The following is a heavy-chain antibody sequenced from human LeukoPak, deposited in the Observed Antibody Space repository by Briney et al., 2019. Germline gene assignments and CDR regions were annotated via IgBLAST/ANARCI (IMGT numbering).Heavy chain of an antibody. CDR1: GYSFIDYY. V-gene: IGHV1-2*02. CDR2: INPNSGGS. D-gene: IGHD2-21*02. CDR3: ARDRVVTAVRNHFHY. Sequence: ASVTVSCKSSGYSFIDYYTHWVRQAPGQGLEWMGWINPNSGGSNSAQKFHGRVTMTRDTSLNTVYMQLSGLTSDDTALCYCARDRVVTAVRNHFHYWGQGTLVTVSS. J-gene: IGHJ4*02.